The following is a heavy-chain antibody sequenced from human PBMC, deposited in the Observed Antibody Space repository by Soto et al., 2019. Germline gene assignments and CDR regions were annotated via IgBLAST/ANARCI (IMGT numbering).Heavy chain of an antibody. CDR3: ARVPYCSGDSCYSYFQQ. D-gene: IGHD2-15*01. CDR1: GFTFSTYA. J-gene: IGHJ1*01. V-gene: IGHV3-30-3*01. CDR2: ISYDGSNK. Sequence: QVQLVESGGGVVQPGRSLRLSCAASGFTFSTYAMHWVRQAPGKGLEWVAVISYDGSNKYYADSVKGRFTISRDNSKNTLYVQMNSLRAEDTAVYYCARVPYCSGDSCYSYFQQWGQGTLVTVSS.